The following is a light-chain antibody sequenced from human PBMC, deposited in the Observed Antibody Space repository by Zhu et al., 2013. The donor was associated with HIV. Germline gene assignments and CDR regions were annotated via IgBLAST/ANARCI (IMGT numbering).Light chain of an antibody. CDR1: QSVSNW. CDR3: QQYSSYPT. V-gene: IGKV1-5*01. Sequence: IQLTQSPATVSASVGERVAITCRASQSVSNWLAWYQQKPGSAPKLLIYDASNLESGVPSRFGGSGSGTEFTLTVSSLQPDDFAIYYCQQYSSYPTFGGGTRVEIK. J-gene: IGKJ4*01. CDR2: DAS.